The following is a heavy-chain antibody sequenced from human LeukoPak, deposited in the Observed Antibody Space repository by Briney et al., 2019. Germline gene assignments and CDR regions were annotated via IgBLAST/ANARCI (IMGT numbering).Heavy chain of an antibody. CDR3: AKTWSIDEEYFDY. CDR1: GFTFSSYE. CDR2: ISSSGSTI. J-gene: IGHJ4*02. V-gene: IGHV3-48*03. Sequence: PGGSLRLSCAASGFTFSSYEMNWVRQAPGKGLEWVSYISSSGSTIYYADSVKGRFTISRDNAKNSLYLQMNSLRVEDMALYYCAKTWSIDEEYFDYWGQGALVTVSS.